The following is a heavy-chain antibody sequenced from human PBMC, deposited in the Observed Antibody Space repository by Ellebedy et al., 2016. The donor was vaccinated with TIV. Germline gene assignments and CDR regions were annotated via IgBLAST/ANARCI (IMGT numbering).Heavy chain of an antibody. CDR1: EFTFSSYW. CDR3: ATDGSYGDYFSPTHAFVM. J-gene: IGHJ3*02. Sequence: GGSLRLSCAASEFTFSSYWMSWVRQAPGKGLEWVANINQDGSEKYYVDSVKGRFTISRDNAKNSLYLQMNSLRAEDTAVYYCATDGSYGDYFSPTHAFVMWGRGTMVTVSS. D-gene: IGHD4-17*01. CDR2: INQDGSEK. V-gene: IGHV3-7*01.